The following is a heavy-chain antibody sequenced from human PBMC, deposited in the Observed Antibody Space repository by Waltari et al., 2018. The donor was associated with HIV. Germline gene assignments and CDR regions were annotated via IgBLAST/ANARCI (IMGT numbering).Heavy chain of an antibody. J-gene: IGHJ4*02. V-gene: IGHV3-30*18. CDR3: AKVKPDYGDYLYYFDY. CDR1: GFTFSGYD. Sequence: QVQLVESGGGVVHPGRSLRLSCAASGFTFSGYDMHWVRQAPGKGLEWVAFMSYDGSNKYYADSVKGRFTISRDNSKNTLYLQMNSLRAEDTAVYYCAKVKPDYGDYLYYFDYWGQGTLATVSS. CDR2: MSYDGSNK. D-gene: IGHD4-17*01.